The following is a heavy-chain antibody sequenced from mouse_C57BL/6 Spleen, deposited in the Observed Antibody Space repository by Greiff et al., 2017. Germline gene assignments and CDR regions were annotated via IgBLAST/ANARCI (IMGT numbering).Heavy chain of an antibody. CDR2: INPSNGGT. CDR1: GYTFTSYW. V-gene: IGHV1-53*01. D-gene: IGHD2-3*01. Sequence: QVQLQQPGTELVKPGASVKLSCKASGYTFTSYWMHWVKQRPGQGLEWIGNINPSNGGTNYNEKFKSKATLTVDKASSTAYMQLSSLTSEDSAVYYCAREGIYDGAWFAYWGLGTLVTVSA. J-gene: IGHJ3*01. CDR3: AREGIYDGAWFAY.